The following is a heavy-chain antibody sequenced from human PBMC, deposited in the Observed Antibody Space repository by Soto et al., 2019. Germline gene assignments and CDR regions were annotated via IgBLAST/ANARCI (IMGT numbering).Heavy chain of an antibody. Sequence: QVQLVQSGDEVRKPGSSVKVSCKASGYIFVNYGIAWVRQAPGQGLEWMGWISPYSGNTHYASKVQGRVTRTTATXPSTAYMDLGSLTCDDTAGYYCAMVDNFVTPTPQDVWGQGTTVTVSS. CDR1: GYIFVNYG. D-gene: IGHD3-16*02. J-gene: IGHJ6*02. CDR2: ISPYSGNT. V-gene: IGHV1-18*01. CDR3: AMVDNFVTPTPQDV.